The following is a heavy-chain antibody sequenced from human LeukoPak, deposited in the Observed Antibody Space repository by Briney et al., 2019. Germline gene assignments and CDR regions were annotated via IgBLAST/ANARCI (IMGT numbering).Heavy chain of an antibody. J-gene: IGHJ6*03. Sequence: SQTLSLTCAISGDSVSSNSAAWNWIRQSPSRGLEWLGRTYYRSKWYYDYATSVKGRITINPDTSKNQFSLQLSSVTSEDTAVYYCARVIVVVPAAPYYMDVWGKGTTVTVSS. V-gene: IGHV6-1*01. CDR2: TYYRSKWYY. CDR3: ARVIVVVPAAPYYMDV. CDR1: GDSVSSNSAA. D-gene: IGHD2-2*01.